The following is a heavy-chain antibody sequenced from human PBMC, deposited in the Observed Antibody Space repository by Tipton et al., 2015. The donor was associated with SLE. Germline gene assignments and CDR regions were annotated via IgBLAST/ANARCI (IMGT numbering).Heavy chain of an antibody. CDR1: TDSISNYY. D-gene: IGHD4-17*01. V-gene: IGHV4-59*08. CDR2: IDYSGST. CDR3: ARTGGYGDFTMDV. Sequence: TLSLTCTVSTDSISNYYWSWIRQPPGKELEWIGYIDYSGSTNYNPSLKSRVTISVDTSKNQFSLKLSSVTAADTAVYYCARTGGYGDFTMDVWGQGTTVTVSS. J-gene: IGHJ6*02.